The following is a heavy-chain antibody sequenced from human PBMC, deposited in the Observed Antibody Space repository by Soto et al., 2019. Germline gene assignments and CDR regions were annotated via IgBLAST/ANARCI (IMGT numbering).Heavy chain of an antibody. V-gene: IGHV4-34*01. CDR1: GGSVRGYF. J-gene: IGHJ4*02. D-gene: IGHD1-1*01. CDR3: VRGPYNYNSRYFDY. Sequence: SEALSLPCTLSGGSVRGYFWTSIREPPGKGLAWLAEINHSGLTNYNPSVESRVSMSVDTSKNQFSLRLYSVTAADTAVYYCVRGPYNYNSRYFDYWGQGTLVTVSS. CDR2: INHSGLT.